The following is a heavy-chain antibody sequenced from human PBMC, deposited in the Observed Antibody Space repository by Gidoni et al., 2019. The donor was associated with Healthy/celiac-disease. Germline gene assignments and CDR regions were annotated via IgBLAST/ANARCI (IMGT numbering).Heavy chain of an antibody. Sequence: EVQLVESGGGLVQPGGSLRLSCAASGFTFSSYAMSWVRQAPGKGLEWVSAISGSGGSTYYADSVKGRFTISRDNSKNTLYLQMNSLRAEDTAVYYCVTSRIAARHSEYFQHWGQGTLVTVSS. CDR2: ISGSGGST. CDR1: GFTFSSYA. J-gene: IGHJ1*01. CDR3: VTSRIAARHSEYFQH. V-gene: IGHV3-23*04. D-gene: IGHD6-6*01.